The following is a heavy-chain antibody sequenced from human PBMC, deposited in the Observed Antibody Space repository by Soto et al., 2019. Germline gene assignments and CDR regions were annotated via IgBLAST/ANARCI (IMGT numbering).Heavy chain of an antibody. D-gene: IGHD3-22*01. CDR3: ARVHYDSVPADY. J-gene: IGHJ4*02. CDR2: INPNSGGT. CDR1: GYTXNAYY. V-gene: IGHV1-2*02. Sequence: GXSXKVSFRASGYTXNAYYMHLVRQAPGQGLEWMGWINPNSGGTNYAQKFQGRVTMTRDTYISTAYMETSRMRSDDTAVYYCARVHYDSVPADYWGQGTQATVS.